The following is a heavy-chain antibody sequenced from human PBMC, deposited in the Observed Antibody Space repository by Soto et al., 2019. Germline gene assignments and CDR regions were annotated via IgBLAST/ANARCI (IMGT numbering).Heavy chain of an antibody. Sequence: QVQLVQSGAEVKKPGASVKVSCKASGYTFTSYAMHWVRQAPGQRLEWMGWINAGNGNTKYSQKFQGRVTITRDTSASTAYMELSSLRSEDTAAYYCASEYCGGDCYSAARYGMDVWGQGTTVTVSS. CDR3: ASEYCGGDCYSAARYGMDV. CDR1: GYTFTSYA. J-gene: IGHJ6*02. CDR2: INAGNGNT. D-gene: IGHD2-21*02. V-gene: IGHV1-3*01.